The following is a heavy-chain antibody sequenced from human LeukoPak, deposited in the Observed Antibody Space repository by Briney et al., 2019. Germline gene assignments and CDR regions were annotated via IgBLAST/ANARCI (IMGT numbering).Heavy chain of an antibody. V-gene: IGHV3-20*04. CDR3: VTDQTGRHPYFFDY. CDR2: INWNGDST. Sequence: GGSLRLSCAASGFTFDDYGMTWVRQAPGKGLEWVSGINWNGDSTGYADSVKGRFSISRDNAKTSLYLQMNNLSVADTAVYYCVTDQTGRHPYFFDYWGQGTLVTVSS. J-gene: IGHJ4*02. CDR1: GFTFDDYG. D-gene: IGHD3-10*01.